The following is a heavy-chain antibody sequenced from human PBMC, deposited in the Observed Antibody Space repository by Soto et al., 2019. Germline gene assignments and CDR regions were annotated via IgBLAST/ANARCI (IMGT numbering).Heavy chain of an antibody. CDR1: GYTFTSYG. J-gene: IGHJ6*02. CDR3: ARDQGVGAKYYYYGMDV. D-gene: IGHD1-26*01. V-gene: IGHV1-18*01. CDR2: ISAYNGNT. Sequence: ASVKVSCKASGYTFTSYGISWVRQAPGQGLEWMGWISAYNGNTNYAQKLQGRVTMTTDTSTSTAYMELRSLRSDDTAVYYCARDQGVGAKYYYYGMDVWGQGTTVTVSS.